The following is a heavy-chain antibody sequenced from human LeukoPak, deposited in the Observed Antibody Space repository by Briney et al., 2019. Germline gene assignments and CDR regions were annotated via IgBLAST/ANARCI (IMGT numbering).Heavy chain of an antibody. CDR1: GGSISSYY. V-gene: IGHV4-59*01. CDR3: ARGVYIAAAQYAY. Sequence: SETLSLTCTVSGGSISSYYWSWIRQPPGKGLEWIGYIYYSGTTNYNPSLKSRVTISVDTSKNQFSLKLGSVTAADTAVYYCARGVYIAAAQYAYWGQGTLVTVSS. CDR2: IYYSGTT. J-gene: IGHJ4*02. D-gene: IGHD6-13*01.